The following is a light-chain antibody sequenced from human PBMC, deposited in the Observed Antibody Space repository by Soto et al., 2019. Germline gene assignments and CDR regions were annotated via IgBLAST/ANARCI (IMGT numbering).Light chain of an antibody. CDR3: HQYDSSPLN. J-gene: IGKJ4*01. Sequence: EIVLAQSPDTMSLSPGERATLSCRTSQSMSTNYLAWYQQKSGQPPRLLIYGASIRATGIPDRFSGSGSGTDFTLTISRLEPEDFSVYYFHQYDSSPLNCSGGAKVEIK. CDR1: QSMSTNY. CDR2: GAS. V-gene: IGKV3-20*01.